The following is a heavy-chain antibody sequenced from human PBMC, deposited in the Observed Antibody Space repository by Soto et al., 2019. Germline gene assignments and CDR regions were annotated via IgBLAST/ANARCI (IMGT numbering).Heavy chain of an antibody. Sequence: SETLSLTCTVSGGSISSSSYYWGWIRQPPRKGLEWIGSIYYSGSTYYNPSLKSRVTISVDTSKNQFSLKLSSVTAADTAVYYCAKTPLSHCSSTSCYKEYYYYGMDVWGQGTTVTVSS. CDR1: GGSISSSSYY. J-gene: IGHJ6*02. CDR2: IYYSGST. V-gene: IGHV4-39*01. D-gene: IGHD2-2*02. CDR3: AKTPLSHCSSTSCYKEYYYYGMDV.